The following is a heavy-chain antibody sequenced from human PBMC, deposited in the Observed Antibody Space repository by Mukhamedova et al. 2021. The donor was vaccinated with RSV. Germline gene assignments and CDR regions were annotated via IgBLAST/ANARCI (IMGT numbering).Heavy chain of an antibody. CDR3: AREIGGDCSSTSCYAAGYFDL. CDR2: ISYDGSNK. J-gene: IGHJ2*01. Sequence: HWVRQAPGKGLEWVAVISYDGSNKYYADSVKGRFTISRDNSKNTLYLQMNSLRAEDTAGYYCAREIGGDCSSTSCYAAGYFDLWG. V-gene: IGHV3-30*01. D-gene: IGHD2-2*01.